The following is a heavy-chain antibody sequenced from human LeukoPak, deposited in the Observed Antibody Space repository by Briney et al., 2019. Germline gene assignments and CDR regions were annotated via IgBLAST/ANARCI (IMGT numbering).Heavy chain of an antibody. D-gene: IGHD1-26*01. CDR3: ARDFIVGATFDY. CDR1: GFTFSNYW. Sequence: GGSLRLSCAASGFTFSNYWMSWVRQAPGKGLEWVANIEQDGGEKNYVDSVKGRFTISRDNARNSLYLQMNSLRAEDTAVYYCARDFIVGATFDYWGQGTLVTVSS. J-gene: IGHJ4*02. V-gene: IGHV3-7*01. CDR2: IEQDGGEK.